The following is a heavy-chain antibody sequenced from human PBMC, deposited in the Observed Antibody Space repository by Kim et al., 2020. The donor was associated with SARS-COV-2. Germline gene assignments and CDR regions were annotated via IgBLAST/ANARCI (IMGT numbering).Heavy chain of an antibody. V-gene: IGHV4-59*01. D-gene: IGHD1-26*01. J-gene: IGHJ5*01. CDR3: ASSGVGAVGWFDA. CDR2: VYHTGNT. CDR1: GGSIRSYY. Sequence: SETLSLTCSVSGGSIRSYYWTWIRQPPGKRLEWIGYVYHTGNTNYNPSRRGRVPISLDTSKRQFSLTLTSFTAADTAVYYCASSGVGAVGWFDAWGHGTLVCFSS.